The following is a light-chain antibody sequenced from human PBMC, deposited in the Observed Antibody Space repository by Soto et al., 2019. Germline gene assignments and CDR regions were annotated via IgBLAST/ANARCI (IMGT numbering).Light chain of an antibody. Sequence: QSVLTQPRSVSGSPGQSVTLSCTGTSSDVGNYDYVSWYQQHPGMAPKLIIYDVIKRPSGVPDRFSGSKSGNTASLTISGLQAEDEADYYCCSYAGSYIQHVFGTGTKVTVL. CDR3: CSYAGSYIQHV. CDR2: DVI. CDR1: SSDVGNYDY. J-gene: IGLJ1*01. V-gene: IGLV2-11*01.